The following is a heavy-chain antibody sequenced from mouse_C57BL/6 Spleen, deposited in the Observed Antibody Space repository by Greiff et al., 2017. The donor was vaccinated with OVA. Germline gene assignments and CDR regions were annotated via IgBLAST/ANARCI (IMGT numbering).Heavy chain of an antibody. D-gene: IGHD2-4*01. CDR3: ARLYDYDGYFDY. J-gene: IGHJ2*01. V-gene: IGHV2-2*01. Sequence: VQLQQSGPGLVQPSQSLSITSTVSGFSLTSYGVHWVRQSPGKGLEWLGVIWSGGSTDYNAAFISRLSISKDNSKSQVFFKMNSLQADDTAIYYCARLYDYDGYFDYWGQGTTLTVSS. CDR2: IWSGGST. CDR1: GFSLTSYG.